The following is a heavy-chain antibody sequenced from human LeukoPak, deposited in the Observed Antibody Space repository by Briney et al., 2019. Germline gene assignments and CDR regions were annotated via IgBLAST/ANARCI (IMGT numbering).Heavy chain of an antibody. CDR2: INHSGDT. CDR1: GGAFSGYY. D-gene: IGHD4-11*01. Sequence: SETLSLTCAVYGGAFSGYYWRWLRQPPGKGLEWIGEINHSGDTKYNPSLKSRVSMSLDVSKDQFSLKLTSLTAADTAVYYWARGSRNYNNYEGADYWGQGTLVTVSS. J-gene: IGHJ4*02. V-gene: IGHV4-34*01. CDR3: ARGSRNYNNYEGADY.